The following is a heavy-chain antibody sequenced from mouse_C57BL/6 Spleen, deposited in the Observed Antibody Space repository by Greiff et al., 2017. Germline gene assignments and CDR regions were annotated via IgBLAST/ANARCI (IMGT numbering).Heavy chain of an antibody. V-gene: IGHV1-82*01. J-gene: IGHJ4*01. Sequence: QVQLQQSGPELVKPGASVKISCKASGYAFSSSWMNWVKQRPGKGLEWIGRIYPGDGDTNYNGKFKGKATLTADKSSSTAYMQLSSLTSEDSAVXFGARKAPYAGYDAMDYWGQGTSVTVSS. D-gene: IGHD2-12*01. CDR1: GYAFSSSW. CDR2: IYPGDGDT. CDR3: ARKAPYAGYDAMDY.